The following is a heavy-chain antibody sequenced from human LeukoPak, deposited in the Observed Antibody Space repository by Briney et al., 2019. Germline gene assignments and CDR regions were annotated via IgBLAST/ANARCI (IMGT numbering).Heavy chain of an antibody. Sequence: PGGSLRLSCAASGFTFRSYEMNWVRQAPGKGLEWVSYISSSGSTIYYADSVKGRFTISRDNAKKSLYLQMNSLRAEDTAVYYCARCIDGVYYHSDDYWGQGTLVTVSS. CDR2: ISSSGSTI. D-gene: IGHD2-8*01. CDR1: GFTFRSYE. V-gene: IGHV3-48*03. CDR3: ARCIDGVYYHSDDY. J-gene: IGHJ4*02.